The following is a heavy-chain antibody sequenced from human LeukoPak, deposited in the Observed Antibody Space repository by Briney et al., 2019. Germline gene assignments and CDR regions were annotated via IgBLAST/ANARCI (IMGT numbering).Heavy chain of an antibody. J-gene: IGHJ4*02. Sequence: GGSLRLSCAASGFTFSSYAMHWVRQAPGKGLEYVSAISSNGGSTYYANSVKGRFTISRDNSKNTLYLQMGSLRAEDMAVYYCARGSYYGSGSYCDYWGQGTLVTVSS. CDR3: ARGSYYGSGSYCDY. CDR1: GFTFSSYA. CDR2: ISSNGGST. V-gene: IGHV3-64*01. D-gene: IGHD3-10*01.